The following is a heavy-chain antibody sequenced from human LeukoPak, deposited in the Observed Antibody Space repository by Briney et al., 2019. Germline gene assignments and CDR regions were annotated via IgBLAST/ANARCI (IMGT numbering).Heavy chain of an antibody. J-gene: IGHJ5*02. Sequence: GGSLRLSCAASGFTFSSYGMHWVRQAPGKGLEWVAVIWYDGSNKYYADSVKGRFTISRDNSKNTLYLQMNSLRAEDTAVYYCARSRPLRFLEWLLWFDPWGQGTLVTVSS. D-gene: IGHD3-3*01. CDR2: IWYDGSNK. CDR1: GFTFSSYG. V-gene: IGHV3-33*01. CDR3: ARSRPLRFLEWLLWFDP.